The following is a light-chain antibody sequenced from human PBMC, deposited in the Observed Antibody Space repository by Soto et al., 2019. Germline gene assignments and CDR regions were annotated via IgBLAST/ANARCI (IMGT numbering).Light chain of an antibody. CDR2: DVS. CDR1: SSDIGAYNY. J-gene: IGLJ1*01. CDR3: SSYSSTITRV. Sequence: QSVLXQPDSVSGSPGQSITISCIGTSSDIGAYNYASWYQQHPGKAPKLIIYDVSNRPSGVSNRFSGSKSGYTASLTISGLQAEDEADYYCSSYSSTITRVFGTGTKVTVL. V-gene: IGLV2-14*03.